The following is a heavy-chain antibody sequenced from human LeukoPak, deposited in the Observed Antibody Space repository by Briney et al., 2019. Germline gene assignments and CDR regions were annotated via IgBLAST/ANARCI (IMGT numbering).Heavy chain of an antibody. Sequence: PSETLSLTRTVSGGSISSYYWSWIRQPAGKGLEWIGRIYTSGSTNYNPSLKSRVTMSVDTSKNQFSLKLSSVTAADTAVYYCARESPGSMTVVVHSFDYWGQGTLVTVSS. CDR3: ARESPGSMTVVVHSFDY. V-gene: IGHV4-4*07. CDR1: GGSISSYY. D-gene: IGHD3-22*01. J-gene: IGHJ4*02. CDR2: IYTSGST.